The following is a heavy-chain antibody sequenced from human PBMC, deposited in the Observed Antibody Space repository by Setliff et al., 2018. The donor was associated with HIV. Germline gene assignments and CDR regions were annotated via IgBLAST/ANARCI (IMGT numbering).Heavy chain of an antibody. Sequence: PGGSLRLSCAASGFTFSSYWMSWVRQGPGKGLEWVGFIRHKAYGGTAEYDASVKGRFTISRDNSKSITYLQMNGLQTEDTAIYYCTRESGGKIDYWGQGTLVTVSS. CDR1: GFTFSSYW. CDR3: TRESGGKIDY. J-gene: IGHJ4*02. V-gene: IGHV3-49*04. D-gene: IGHD2-15*01. CDR2: IRHKAYGGTA.